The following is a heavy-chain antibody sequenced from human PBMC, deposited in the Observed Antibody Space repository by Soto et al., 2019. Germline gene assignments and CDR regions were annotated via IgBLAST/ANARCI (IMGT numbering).Heavy chain of an antibody. Sequence: SVKVSCKASGGTFSSYAISWVRQAPGQGLEWMGGIIPIFGTANYAQKFQGRVTITADESTSTAYMELSSLRSEDTAVYYCAPDYGVRDGNWFDPWGQGTLVTVSS. D-gene: IGHD4-17*01. CDR2: IIPIFGTA. V-gene: IGHV1-69*13. J-gene: IGHJ5*02. CDR3: APDYGVRDGNWFDP. CDR1: GGTFSSYA.